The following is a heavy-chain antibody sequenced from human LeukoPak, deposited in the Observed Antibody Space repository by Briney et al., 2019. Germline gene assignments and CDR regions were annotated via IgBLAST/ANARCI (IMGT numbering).Heavy chain of an antibody. CDR3: ARDPRTYYYDSSGYDY. D-gene: IGHD3-22*01. CDR2: ISAYNGNT. J-gene: IGHJ4*02. V-gene: IGHV1-18*01. Sequence: ASVKVSCKASGYTFTSYGISWVRQAPGQRREWMGWISAYNGNTNYAQKLQGRVTMPTDTSTSTAYMELRSLRSDDTAVYFCARDPRTYYYDSSGYDYWGQGTLVTVSS. CDR1: GYTFTSYG.